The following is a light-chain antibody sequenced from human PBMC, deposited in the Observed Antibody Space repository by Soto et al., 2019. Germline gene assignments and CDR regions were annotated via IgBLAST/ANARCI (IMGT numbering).Light chain of an antibody. CDR3: QQRSNWAGVT. CDR1: QSVSSY. CDR2: DAS. Sequence: EIVLTQSPATLSLSPGERATLSCRASQSVSSYLAWYQQKPGQAPRLLIYDASNRATGIPARFSGSGSGTDFTLTISSLEPEDFAVYYCQQRSNWAGVTFGQRTRLEIK. J-gene: IGKJ5*01. V-gene: IGKV3-11*01.